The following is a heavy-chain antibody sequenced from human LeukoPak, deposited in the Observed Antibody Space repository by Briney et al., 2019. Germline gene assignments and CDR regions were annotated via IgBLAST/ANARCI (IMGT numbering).Heavy chain of an antibody. CDR3: ARHTYYYGSGSYTYFDY. CDR2: INHSGST. D-gene: IGHD3-10*01. V-gene: IGHV4-34*01. Sequence: KASETLSLTCAVYGGSFSGYYWSWIRQPPGKGLEWIGEINHSGSTNYNPSLKSRVTISVDTSKNQFSLKLSSVTAADTVVYYCARHTYYYGSGSYTYFDYWGQGTLVTVSS. J-gene: IGHJ4*02. CDR1: GGSFSGYY.